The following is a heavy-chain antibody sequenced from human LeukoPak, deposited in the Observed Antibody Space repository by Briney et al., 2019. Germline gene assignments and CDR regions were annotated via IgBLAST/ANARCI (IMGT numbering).Heavy chain of an antibody. V-gene: IGHV4-34*01. Sequence: SETLSLTCAVYGGSFSGNYWTWIRQPPGKGLEWIGEINHSGSTNYNPSLKSRLTISVDTSKNQFSLKLSSVTAADTAVYYCARPSQVGATTDYWGQGTLVTVSS. CDR3: ARPSQVGATTDY. CDR2: INHSGST. J-gene: IGHJ4*02. CDR1: GGSFSGNY. D-gene: IGHD1-26*01.